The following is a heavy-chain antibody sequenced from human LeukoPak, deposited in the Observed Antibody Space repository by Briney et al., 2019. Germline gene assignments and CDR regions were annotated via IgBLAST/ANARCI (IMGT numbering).Heavy chain of an antibody. CDR1: RGTFSSYA. J-gene: IGHJ4*02. D-gene: IGHD1-26*01. V-gene: IGHV1-69*05. Sequence: SVKVSCKASRGTFSSYAISWVRQAPGQGLEWMGRIIPIFGTANYAQKFQGRVTITTDESTSKAYMELSSLRSEDTAVYYCAREGMVAQNYFDYWGQGTLVTVSS. CDR3: AREGMVAQNYFDY. CDR2: IIPIFGTA.